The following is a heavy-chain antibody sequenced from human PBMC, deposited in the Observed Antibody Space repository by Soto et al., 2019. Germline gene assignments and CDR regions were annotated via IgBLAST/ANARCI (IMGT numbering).Heavy chain of an antibody. CDR2: ISAYNGNT. CDR1: GYTFTSYG. J-gene: IGHJ6*02. D-gene: IGHD5-18*01. CDR3: ARDRGYSDGTRGYYYYYGMDV. Sequence: GASVKVSCKASGYTFTSYGISWVRQAPGQGLEWMGWISAYNGNTNYAQKLQGRVTMTTDTSTSTAYMELRSLRSDDTAVYYCARDRGYSDGTRGYYYYYGMDVWGQGTTVTVSS. V-gene: IGHV1-18*01.